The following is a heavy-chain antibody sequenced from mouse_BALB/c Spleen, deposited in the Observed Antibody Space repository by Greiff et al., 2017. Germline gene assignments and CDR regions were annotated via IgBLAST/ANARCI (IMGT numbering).Heavy chain of an antibody. J-gene: IGHJ3*01. CDR3: TRWLS. V-gene: IGHV1S127*01. CDR2: IDPSDSYT. CDR1: GYTFTSYW. Sequence: VQLQQPGAELVKPGASVKMSCKASGYTFTSYWMHWVKQRPGQGLEWIGVIDPSDSYTSYNQKFKGKATLTVDTSSSTAYMQLSSLTSEDSAVYYCTRWLSWGQGTLVTVSA.